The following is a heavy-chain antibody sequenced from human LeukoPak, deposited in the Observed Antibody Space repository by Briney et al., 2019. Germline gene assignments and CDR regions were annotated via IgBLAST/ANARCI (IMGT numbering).Heavy chain of an antibody. Sequence: ASVKVSCKASGYTFTSYAMNWVRQAPGQGLEWMGWINTNTGNPTYAQGFTGRFVFSLDTSVSTAYLQISSLKAEDTAVYYCARTQYDFWSGFLIAPDYWGQGTLVTVSS. CDR3: ARTQYDFWSGFLIAPDY. V-gene: IGHV7-4-1*02. CDR1: GYTFTSYA. CDR2: INTNTGNP. J-gene: IGHJ4*02. D-gene: IGHD3-3*01.